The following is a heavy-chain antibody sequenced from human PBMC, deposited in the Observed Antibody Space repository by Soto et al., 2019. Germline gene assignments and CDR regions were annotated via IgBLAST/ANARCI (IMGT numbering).Heavy chain of an antibody. CDR2: ISHSGST. CDR3: VRDKPFDP. V-gene: IGHV4-59*12. Sequence: PSETLSLTCTVSGGSLSSYYWSWIRQPPGKGLEWIGEISHSGSTNYNPSLKSRVTISVDKSKTQFSLKLNSVTAADTAVYYCVRDKPFDPWGQGTLVTVSS. CDR1: GGSLSSYY. J-gene: IGHJ5*02.